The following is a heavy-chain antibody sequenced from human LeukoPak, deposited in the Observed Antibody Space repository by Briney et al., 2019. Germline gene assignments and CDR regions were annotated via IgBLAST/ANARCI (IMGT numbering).Heavy chain of an antibody. V-gene: IGHV3-48*01. CDR3: ASERITIFGVHLDY. J-gene: IGHJ4*02. Sequence: PGGSLRLSCAASGFTFSSYSMNWVRQAPGKGLEWVSYISSSSSTIYYADSVKGRFTISRDNAKNSLYLQMNSLRAEDTAVYYCASERITIFGVHLDYWGQGTLVTVSS. CDR1: GFTFSSYS. CDR2: ISSSSSTI. D-gene: IGHD3-3*01.